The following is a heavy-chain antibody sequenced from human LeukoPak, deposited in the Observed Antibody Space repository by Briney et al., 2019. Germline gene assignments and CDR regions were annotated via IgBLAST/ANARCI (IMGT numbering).Heavy chain of an antibody. CDR2: INHSGST. Sequence: RPSETLSLTCTVSGGSISSSSYYWSWIRQPPGKGLEWIGEINHSGSTNYNPSLKSRVTISVDTSKNQFSLKLSSVTAADTAVYYCARGLIAVAGMLTNWFDPWGQGTLVTVSS. V-gene: IGHV4-39*07. D-gene: IGHD6-19*01. CDR3: ARGLIAVAGMLTNWFDP. J-gene: IGHJ5*02. CDR1: GGSISSSSYY.